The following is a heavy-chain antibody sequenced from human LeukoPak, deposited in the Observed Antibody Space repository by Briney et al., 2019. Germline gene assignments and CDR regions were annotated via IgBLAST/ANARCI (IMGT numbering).Heavy chain of an antibody. J-gene: IGHJ4*02. CDR2: INKDGSEK. D-gene: IGHD5-18*01. CDR3: PIARGYSSFCY. CDR1: GFTFSDFW. Sequence: GSLRLSCAASGFTFSDFWMHWVRQAPGKGLEWVANINKDGSEKYYVDSVKGRFTISRDTAKNSLDLQMNNLRAEDTAVYYWPIARGYSSFCYWGQGILVTVSS. V-gene: IGHV3-7*01.